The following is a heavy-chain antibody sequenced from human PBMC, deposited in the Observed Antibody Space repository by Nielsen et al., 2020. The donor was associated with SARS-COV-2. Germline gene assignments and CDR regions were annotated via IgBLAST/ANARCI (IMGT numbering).Heavy chain of an antibody. CDR3: AREAAMATGYWSDP. CDR2: IIPIFGTA. Sequence: SVKVSCKASGGTFSSYAISWVRQAPGQGLEWMGGIIPIFGTANYAQKFQGRVTITADKSTSTAYMELSSLRSEDTAVYYCAREAAMATGYWSDPWGQGTLVTVSS. V-gene: IGHV1-69*06. J-gene: IGHJ5*02. D-gene: IGHD5-18*01. CDR1: GGTFSSYA.